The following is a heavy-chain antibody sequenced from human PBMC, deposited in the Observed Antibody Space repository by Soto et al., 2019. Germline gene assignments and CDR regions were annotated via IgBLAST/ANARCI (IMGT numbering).Heavy chain of an antibody. CDR2: ISGSGGST. CDR3: AKDSSSWRHYYYYYGMDV. Sequence: GGSLRLSCAGSGFIFSNYAVSWVRQAPGKGLEWVSAISGSGGSTYYADSVKGRFTISRDNSKNTLYLQMNSLRAEDTAVYYCAKDSSSWRHYYYYYGMDVWGQGTTVTVSS. V-gene: IGHV3-23*01. J-gene: IGHJ6*02. D-gene: IGHD6-13*01. CDR1: GFIFSNYA.